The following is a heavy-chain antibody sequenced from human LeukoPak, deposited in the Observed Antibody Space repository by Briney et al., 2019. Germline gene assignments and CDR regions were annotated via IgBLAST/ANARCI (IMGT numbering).Heavy chain of an antibody. J-gene: IGHJ6*02. V-gene: IGHV3-30*18. CDR3: AKYQQQLVLYYYGMDV. CDR1: GFTFSSYG. CDR2: ISYDGSNK. Sequence: GGSLRLSCAASGFTFSSYGMHWVRQAPGKGLEWVAVISYDGSNKYYADSVKGRFTISRDNSKNTLYLQMNSLRAEDTAVYYCAKYQQQLVLYYYGMDVWGQGTTVTVSS. D-gene: IGHD6-13*01.